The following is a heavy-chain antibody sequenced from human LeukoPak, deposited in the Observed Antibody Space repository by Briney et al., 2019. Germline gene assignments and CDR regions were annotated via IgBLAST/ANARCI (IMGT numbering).Heavy chain of an antibody. CDR1: GFTFSSYA. J-gene: IGHJ4*02. CDR3: AKDSGRSDWSFDY. D-gene: IGHD6-19*01. CDR2: ISGSGGST. Sequence: GGSLRLSCAASGFTFSSYAMSWVRQAPGKGLEWVSAISGSGGSTHYGGAVKGRFTISRDNSKNTVYVQMNSLRAEDTAVYYCAKDSGRSDWSFDYWGQGTLVTVSS. V-gene: IGHV3-23*01.